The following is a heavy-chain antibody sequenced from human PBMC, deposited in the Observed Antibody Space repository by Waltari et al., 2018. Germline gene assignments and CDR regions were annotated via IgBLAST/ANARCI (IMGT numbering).Heavy chain of an antibody. J-gene: IGHJ3*01. CDR1: GFTVSNNC. Sequence: QLVETGGGLIRPGGSLRLSCAVSGFTVSNNCVGWVRQAPGKGLKGVSSFYGGGSRYYADTVKARFTVSRDLLKNTLYLQMNSLGVEDTAVYYCAVVTSGGDDESFDLWGQGTAVTVSS. CDR2: FYGGGSR. CDR3: AVVTSGGDDESFDL. V-gene: IGHV3-53*02. D-gene: IGHD2-21*02.